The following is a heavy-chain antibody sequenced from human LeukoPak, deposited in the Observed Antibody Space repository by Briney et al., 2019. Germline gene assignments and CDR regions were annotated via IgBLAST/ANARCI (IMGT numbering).Heavy chain of an antibody. Sequence: GGSLRLSCAASGFTFTSHWMTWLRQAPGKGLGWVANINQDGTEKYYVDSVKGRFTISRDNAKNSLDLQMNSLRVEDTAIYYCVKVAKYYYGSETYYFFEHWGQGTPVTASS. D-gene: IGHD3-10*01. V-gene: IGHV3-7*01. CDR1: GFTFTSHW. CDR3: VKVAKYYYGSETYYFFEH. J-gene: IGHJ4*02. CDR2: INQDGTEK.